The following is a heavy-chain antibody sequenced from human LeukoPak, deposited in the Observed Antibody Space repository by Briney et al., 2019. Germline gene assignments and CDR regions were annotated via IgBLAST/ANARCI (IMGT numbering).Heavy chain of an antibody. Sequence: ASVKVSCKASGYTFTGYYMHWVRQAPGQGLEWMGRINPNSGGTNYAQKFQGRVTMTRDTSISTAYIELSRLRSDDTAVYYCARGLRLGELSSHLFDYWGQGTLVTVSS. CDR2: INPNSGGT. V-gene: IGHV1-2*02. D-gene: IGHD3-16*02. J-gene: IGHJ4*02. CDR1: GYTFTGYY. CDR3: ARGLRLGELSSHLFDY.